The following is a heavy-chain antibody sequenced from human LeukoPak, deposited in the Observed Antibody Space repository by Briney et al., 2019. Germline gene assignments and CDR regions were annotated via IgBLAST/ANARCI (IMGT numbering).Heavy chain of an antibody. CDR2: IYYSGST. CDR3: ARRGGYCSSTSCRLFDY. D-gene: IGHD2-2*01. J-gene: IGHJ4*02. V-gene: IGHV4-39*01. CDR1: GGSISSSSYY. Sequence: PSETLSLTCTVSGGSISSSSYYWGWIRQPPGKGLEWIGSIYYSGSTYYNPSLKSRVTISVDTSKNQFSLKLSSVTAADTAVYYCARRGGYCSSTSCRLFDYWGQGTLVTVSS.